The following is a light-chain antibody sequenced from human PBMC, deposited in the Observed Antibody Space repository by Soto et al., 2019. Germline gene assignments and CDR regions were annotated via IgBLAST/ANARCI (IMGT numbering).Light chain of an antibody. V-gene: IGLV1-47*01. J-gene: IGLJ1*01. CDR1: SSNIGSNY. CDR2: RNN. Sequence: QSVLTQAPSASGTPGQRVTISCSGSSSNIGSNYVYWYQQLPGTAPRLLIYRNNQRPSGVPDRFSGSKSGTSASLAISGLRSEDEGDYYCATWDDSLSGLYVFGTGTKLTVL. CDR3: ATWDDSLSGLYV.